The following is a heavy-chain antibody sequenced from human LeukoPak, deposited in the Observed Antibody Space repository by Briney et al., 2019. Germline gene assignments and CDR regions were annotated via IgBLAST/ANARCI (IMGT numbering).Heavy chain of an antibody. CDR3: ARETRVVPATFDY. Sequence: SETLSLTCAVYGGSFSGYYWSWIRQPPGKGLELIGEINHSGSTNYNPSLKSRVTISVDTSKNQFSLKLSSVTAEDTAVYYCARETRVVPATFDYWGQGSVVTVSS. D-gene: IGHD2-2*01. CDR2: INHSGST. J-gene: IGHJ4*02. CDR1: GGSFSGYY. V-gene: IGHV4-34*01.